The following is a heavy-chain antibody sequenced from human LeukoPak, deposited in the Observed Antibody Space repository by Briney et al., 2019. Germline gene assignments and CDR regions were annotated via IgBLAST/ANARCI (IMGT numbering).Heavy chain of an antibody. V-gene: IGHV4-59*01. J-gene: IGHJ6*02. CDR2: IYYSGST. CDR3: ARLRYHFYYCYGMDV. D-gene: IGHD1-1*01. CDR1: GGSISSYY. Sequence: SETLSLTCTVSGGSISSYYWNWIRQPPGKGLEWIGYIYYSGSTNYNPSLKSRVTISVDTSKNQFSLKLSSVTAADTAVYYCARLRYHFYYCYGMDVWGQGTTVTASS.